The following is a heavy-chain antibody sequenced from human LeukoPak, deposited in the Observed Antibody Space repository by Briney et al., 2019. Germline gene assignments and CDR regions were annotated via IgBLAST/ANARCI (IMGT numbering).Heavy chain of an antibody. CDR3: AREGGRYFDWLLQYFFDY. Sequence: GGSLRLSCAASGFTFSSYWMSWVRQAPGKGLEWVANIKQDGSEKYYVDSVKGRFTISRDNAKNSLYLQMNSLRAEDTAVYYCAREGGRYFDWLLQYFFDYWGQGTLVTVSS. CDR2: IKQDGSEK. V-gene: IGHV3-7*01. D-gene: IGHD3-9*01. J-gene: IGHJ4*02. CDR1: GFTFSSYW.